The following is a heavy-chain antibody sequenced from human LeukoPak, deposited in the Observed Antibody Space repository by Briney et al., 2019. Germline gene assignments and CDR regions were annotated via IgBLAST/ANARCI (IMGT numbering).Heavy chain of an antibody. CDR3: AIDRGIAAVGDDAYDA. CDR1: GGSISGYH. CDR2: VYYTGST. J-gene: IGHJ3*01. Sequence: SETLSLTCTVSGGSISGYHWSWIRQPPGKGLEVIGYVYYTGSTHYNPSLKSRVTISLDTSRNQFSLKLSSMTAADTAVYYCAIDRGIAAVGDDAYDAWDQGTMVTVSS. D-gene: IGHD6-13*01. V-gene: IGHV4-59*01.